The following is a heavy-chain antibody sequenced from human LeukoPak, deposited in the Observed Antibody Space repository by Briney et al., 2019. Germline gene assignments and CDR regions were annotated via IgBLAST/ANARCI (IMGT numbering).Heavy chain of an antibody. V-gene: IGHV3-21*01. D-gene: IGHD2-15*01. J-gene: IGHJ4*02. CDR3: AREHCSGGSCYGYDY. CDR2: ISSSSSYI. Sequence: GGSLRLSCAASGFTFSSYSMNWVRQAPGKGLEWVSSISSSSSYIYYADSVKGRFTISRDNAKNSLYLQMNSLRAEDTAVYYCAREHCSGGSCYGYDYWGQGNLVTVSS. CDR1: GFTFSSYS.